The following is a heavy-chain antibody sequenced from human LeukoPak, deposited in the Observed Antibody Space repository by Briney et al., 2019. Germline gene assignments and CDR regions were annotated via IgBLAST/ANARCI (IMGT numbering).Heavy chain of an antibody. D-gene: IGHD6-19*01. CDR3: AKTTAGYSSGRYPGWPADY. Sequence: GGSLRLSCTASGFTFNNYAIYWVRQAPGKGLEWVSGISGSGGDTYFADSVKGRFSISRDNFRNTVYLQINSLRDDDTAVYYCAKTTAGYSSGRYPGWPADYWAGEQWSQSPQ. J-gene: IGHJ4*02. CDR1: GFTFNNYA. CDR2: ISGSGGDT. V-gene: IGHV3-23*01.